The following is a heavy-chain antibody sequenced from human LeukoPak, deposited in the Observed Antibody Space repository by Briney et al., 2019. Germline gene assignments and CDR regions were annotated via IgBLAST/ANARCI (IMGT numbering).Heavy chain of an antibody. CDR3: ARDSAIQYFYDSSGYGSCPDY. CDR2: ISYDRGNK. CDR1: GFTFSSYG. D-gene: IGHD3-22*01. Sequence: GGALRLSCAASGFTFSSYGMHWVRQAPGKGLEWVAVISYDRGNKYYADSVRGRFTISRDNSKNTLYVQMDSLRAEDTAVYYCARDSAIQYFYDSSGYGSCPDYWGQGTLVTVSS. J-gene: IGHJ4*02. V-gene: IGHV3-30*03.